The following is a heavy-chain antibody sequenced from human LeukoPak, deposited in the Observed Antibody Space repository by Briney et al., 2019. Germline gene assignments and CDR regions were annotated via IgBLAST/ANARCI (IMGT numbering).Heavy chain of an antibody. V-gene: IGHV1-69*01. Sequence: SAKVSCKASGGTFSSYAISWVRQAPGQGLEWMGGIIPISGTANYAQKFQGRVTITADESTSTAYMELSSLRSEDTAVYYCARDYYDFWSGSGRNGNDYYYYYYMDVWGKGTTVTVSS. D-gene: IGHD3-3*01. J-gene: IGHJ6*03. CDR2: IIPISGTA. CDR3: ARDYYDFWSGSGRNGNDYYYYYYMDV. CDR1: GGTFSSYA.